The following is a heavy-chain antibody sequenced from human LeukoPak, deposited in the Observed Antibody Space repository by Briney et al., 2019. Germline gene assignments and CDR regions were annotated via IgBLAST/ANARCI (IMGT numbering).Heavy chain of an antibody. J-gene: IGHJ4*02. CDR3: ARHVRPDYAIDY. D-gene: IGHD4-17*01. Sequence: SETLSLTCTVSGGSISSSSYYWGWIRQPPGKGLEWIGSIYYSGSTYHNPSLKSRVTISVDTSKNQFSLKLSSVTAADTAVYYCARHVRPDYAIDYWGQGTLVTVSS. CDR2: IYYSGST. CDR1: GGSISSSSYY. V-gene: IGHV4-39*01.